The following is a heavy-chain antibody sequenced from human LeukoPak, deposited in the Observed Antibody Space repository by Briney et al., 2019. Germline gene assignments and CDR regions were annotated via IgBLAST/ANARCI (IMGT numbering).Heavy chain of an antibody. V-gene: IGHV1-8*03. D-gene: IGHD3-3*01. J-gene: IGHJ5*02. CDR3: ARPLRFLEWSFDP. CDR1: GYTFTSYD. Sequence: ASVKVSCKASGYTFTSYDINWVRQATGQGLEWMGWMNPNSGNTGYAQKFQGRVTITRNTSINTAYMELSSLRSEDTAVYYCARPLRFLEWSFDPWGQRTLVTVSS. CDR2: MNPNSGNT.